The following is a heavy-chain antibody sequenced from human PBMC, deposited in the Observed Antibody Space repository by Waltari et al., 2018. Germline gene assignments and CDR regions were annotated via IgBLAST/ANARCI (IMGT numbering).Heavy chain of an antibody. D-gene: IGHD6-13*01. Sequence: EVQLVESGGGLIQPGGSLRLSCAASGFTVSNNYMSWVRQAPGKGLEWVSVMYRGGRTYYADSVKGRFTISRDNSKNTLYLQMNSLRAEDTAVYYCARGPSSSIGIWFDPWGQGTLVTVSS. CDR1: GFTVSNNY. J-gene: IGHJ5*02. CDR3: ARGPSSSIGIWFDP. V-gene: IGHV3-53*01. CDR2: MYRGGRT.